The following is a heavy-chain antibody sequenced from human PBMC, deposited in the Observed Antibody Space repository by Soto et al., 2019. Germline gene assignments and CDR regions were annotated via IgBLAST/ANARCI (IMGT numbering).Heavy chain of an antibody. V-gene: IGHV3-74*01. D-gene: IGHD6-13*01. CDR2: INSDGSNT. CDR3: ARGRIAAGEFDY. CDR1: GFSISTYW. Sequence: EMQLVEAGGGLVQPGGTLRLSCAACGFSISTYWMHWVRQAPGKGLVWVSSINSDGSNTTYADSVKGRLTISRDNAKNTLYLQMNSLRAEDTAVYYCARGRIAAGEFDYWGPGTLVTVSS. J-gene: IGHJ4*02.